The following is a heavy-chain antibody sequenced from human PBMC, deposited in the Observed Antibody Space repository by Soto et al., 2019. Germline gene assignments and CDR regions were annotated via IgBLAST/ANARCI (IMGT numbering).Heavy chain of an antibody. J-gene: IGHJ4*02. CDR3: ARVTAWLREYY. D-gene: IGHD5-12*01. Sequence: GGSLRLSCAASGFTFSSYWMHWVRQAPGKGLVWVSRINSDGSSTSYADSVKGRFTISRDNAKNTLYLQMNSLRAEDTAVYYCARVTAWLREYYWGQGTLVTVSS. CDR2: INSDGSST. CDR1: GFTFSSYW. V-gene: IGHV3-74*01.